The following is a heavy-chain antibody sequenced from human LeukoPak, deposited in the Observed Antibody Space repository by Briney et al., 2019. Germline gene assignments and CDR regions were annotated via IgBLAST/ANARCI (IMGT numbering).Heavy chain of an antibody. Sequence: SVKVSCKASGGTFSSYAISWVRQAPGQGLEWMGGIIPIFGTANYAQKFQGRATITADESTSTAYMELSSLRSEDTAVYYCARSYRDYYYYYGMDVWGQGTTVTVSS. J-gene: IGHJ6*02. D-gene: IGHD4-11*01. CDR1: GGTFSSYA. V-gene: IGHV1-69*13. CDR2: IIPIFGTA. CDR3: ARSYRDYYYYYGMDV.